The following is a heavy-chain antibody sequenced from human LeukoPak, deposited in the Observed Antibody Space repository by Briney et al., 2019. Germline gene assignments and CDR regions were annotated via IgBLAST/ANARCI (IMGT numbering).Heavy chain of an antibody. CDR2: IYPGDSDI. Sequence: GESLKISCKGSGYSFTNYWIGWVRQMPGKGLEWMGIIYPGDSDIRYSPSFQGQVTMSADKFISTAYLQWSSLKASDTAMYYCASGIIAARVFAAFDIWGQGTMVTVSS. CDR3: ASGIIAARVFAAFDI. D-gene: IGHD6-6*01. V-gene: IGHV5-51*01. CDR1: GYSFTNYW. J-gene: IGHJ3*02.